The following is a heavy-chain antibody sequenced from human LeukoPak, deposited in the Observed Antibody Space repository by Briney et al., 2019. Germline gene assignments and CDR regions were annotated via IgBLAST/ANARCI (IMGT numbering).Heavy chain of an antibody. CDR3: ARGSAYYYGSGSSHDY. CDR1: GYTFTSYG. V-gene: IGHV1-18*01. J-gene: IGHJ4*02. D-gene: IGHD3-10*01. CDR2: ISAYNGNT. Sequence: ASVKVSCKASGYTFTSYGISWVRQAPGQGLEWMGWISAYNGNTNYAQKLQGRVTMTTDTSTSTAYMELRSLRSNDTAVYYCARGSAYYYGSGSSHDYWGQGTLVTVSS.